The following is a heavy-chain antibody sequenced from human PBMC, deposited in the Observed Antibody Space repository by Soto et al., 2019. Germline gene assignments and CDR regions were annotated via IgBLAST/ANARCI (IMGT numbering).Heavy chain of an antibody. CDR2: IIPILGIA. J-gene: IGHJ4*01. CDR3: ARDRGEGSIAAAGTAFVQDPEFDY. CDR1: GGTFSSYT. V-gene: IGHV1-69*04. Sequence: SVKVSCKASGGTFSSYTISWVRQAPGQGLEWMGRIIPILGIANYAQKFQGRVTITADKSTSTAYMELSSLRSEDTAVYYCARDRGEGSIAAAGTAFVQDPEFDYWG. D-gene: IGHD6-13*01.